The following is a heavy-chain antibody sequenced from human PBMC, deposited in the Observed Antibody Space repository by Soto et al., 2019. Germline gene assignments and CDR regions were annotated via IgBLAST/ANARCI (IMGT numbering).Heavy chain of an antibody. CDR2: IYYSGST. V-gene: IGHV4-39*01. CDR1: GGSISSSSYY. Sequence: QLQLQESGPGLVKPSETLSLTCTVSGGSISSSSYYWGWIRQPPGKGLEWIGSIYYSGSTYYNPSLKSRVTISVDTSKNQFSLKLSSVTAADTAVYYCAALEEDNWFDPWGQGTLVTVSS. CDR3: AALEEDNWFDP. J-gene: IGHJ5*02.